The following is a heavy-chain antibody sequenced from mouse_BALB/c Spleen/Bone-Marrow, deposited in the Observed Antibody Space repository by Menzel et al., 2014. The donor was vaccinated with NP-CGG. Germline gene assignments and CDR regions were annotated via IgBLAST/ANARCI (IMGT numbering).Heavy chain of an antibody. CDR2: IWSGGST. CDR3: ARNRDGRYAMDY. J-gene: IGHJ4*01. V-gene: IGHV2-2*02. D-gene: IGHD2-3*01. CDR1: GFSLTSYG. Sequence: VQLQQSGPGLVQPSQSLSITCTVSGFSLTSYGVHWVRQSPGKGLEWLGVIWSGGSTDNNAAFISRLSISKDNSKSQVFFKMNSLKANDTAIYYCARNRDGRYAMDYWGQGTSVTVSS.